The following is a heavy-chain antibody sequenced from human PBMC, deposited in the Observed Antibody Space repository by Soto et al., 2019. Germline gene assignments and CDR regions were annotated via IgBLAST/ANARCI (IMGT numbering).Heavy chain of an antibody. D-gene: IGHD4-4*01. CDR2: INHSGST. CDR3: AKATLCNYGYYYYGMDV. CDR1: GGSFSGYY. V-gene: IGHV4-34*01. J-gene: IGHJ6*02. Sequence: SSETLSLTCAVYGGSFSGYYWSWIRQPPGKGLEWIGEINHSGSTNYNPSLKSRVTISVDTSKNQFSLKLSSVTAADTAEYYCAKATLCNYGYYYYGMDVWGQGTTVTVSS.